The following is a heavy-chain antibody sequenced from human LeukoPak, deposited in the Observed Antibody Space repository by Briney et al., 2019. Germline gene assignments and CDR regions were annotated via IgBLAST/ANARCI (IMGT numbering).Heavy chain of an antibody. J-gene: IGHJ4*02. CDR3: ASLGYYDNSTVG. CDR1: GGSIGSNY. Sequence: SESLSLTCTVSGGSIGSNYWTWIRQPPGKGLELIGYIYYGGDTNYNPSLESRVTISMDTSKRQFSLNLRSATAADTAVYYCASLGYYDNSTVGWGQGILVTASS. CDR2: IYYGGDT. D-gene: IGHD3-22*01. V-gene: IGHV4-59*01.